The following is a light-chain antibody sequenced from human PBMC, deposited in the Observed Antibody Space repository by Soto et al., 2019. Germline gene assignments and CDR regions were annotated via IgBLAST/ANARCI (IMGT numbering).Light chain of an antibody. Sequence: EIVLTQSPGPLSLSPGERTTLSSRASQSVSSSYLAGYQQKPGQALRLLNYGASSRATGIPDRFSGSGSGADFTLTISRLAPEDFAVYYCQPYGSSLWTFGQGTKVEI. CDR1: QSVSSSY. CDR3: QPYGSSLWT. J-gene: IGKJ1*01. V-gene: IGKV3-20*01. CDR2: GAS.